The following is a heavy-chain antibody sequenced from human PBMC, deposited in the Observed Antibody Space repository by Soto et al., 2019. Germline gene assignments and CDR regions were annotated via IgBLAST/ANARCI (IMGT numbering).Heavy chain of an antibody. J-gene: IGHJ6*04. CDR2: IYYSGST. CDR1: GGSISSSSYY. D-gene: IGHD3-10*01. Sequence: SETLSLTCTVSGGSISSSSYYWGWIRQPPGKGLEWIGSIYYSGSTYYNPSLKSRVTISVDTSKNQFSLKLSSVTAADTAVYYCAGGSYYYGSGSYYNLDPLYVWGKGTTVTVSS. V-gene: IGHV4-39*01. CDR3: AGGSYYYGSGSYYNLDPLYV.